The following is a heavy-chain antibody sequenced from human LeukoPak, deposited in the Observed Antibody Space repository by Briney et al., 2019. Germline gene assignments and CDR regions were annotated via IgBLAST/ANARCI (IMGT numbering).Heavy chain of an antibody. D-gene: IGHD2-2*01. Sequence: SQTLSLTCTVSGGSISSGDYYWSWIRQPPGKGLEWIGYIYYSGSTYYNPSLKSRVTISVDTSKNQFSLKLSSVTAAATAVYYCVAEAAACSSTSCYPANWGQGTLVTVSS. CDR3: VAEAAACSSTSCYPAN. CDR1: GGSISSGDYY. J-gene: IGHJ4*02. CDR2: IYYSGST. V-gene: IGHV4-30-4*08.